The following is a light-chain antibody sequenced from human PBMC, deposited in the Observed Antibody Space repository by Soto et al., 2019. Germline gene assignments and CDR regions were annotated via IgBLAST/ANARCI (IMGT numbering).Light chain of an antibody. J-gene: IGLJ1*01. CDR2: DVS. V-gene: IGLV2-14*01. CDR3: SSYTTSNTRQIV. CDR1: SSYVGGYNY. Sequence: QSVLTQPASASGSPGQSITISCTGTSSYVGGYNYVSWYQQHPGKAPKFMIYDVSNRPSGVSNRFSGSKAGNTASLTISGLQAEDEADYYCSSYTTSNTRQIVFGTGTKVTVL.